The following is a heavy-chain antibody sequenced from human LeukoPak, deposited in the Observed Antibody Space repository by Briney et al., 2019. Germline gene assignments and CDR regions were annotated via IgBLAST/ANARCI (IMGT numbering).Heavy chain of an antibody. V-gene: IGHV3-30-3*01. CDR2: TSYDENKK. J-gene: IGHJ5*02. CDR1: GFTFSTYA. Sequence: GGSLRLSCAASGFTFSTYAMHWVRQAPGKGLEWVAVTSYDENKKYYTDSVKGRFTISKDISKNTLYLQMNSLRTEDTAVYYCARAFVAGGAWGQGTLVTVSS. CDR3: ARAFVAGGA. D-gene: IGHD3-16*01.